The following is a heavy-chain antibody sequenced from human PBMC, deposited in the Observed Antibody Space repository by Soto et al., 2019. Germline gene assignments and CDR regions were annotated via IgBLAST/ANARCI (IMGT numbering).Heavy chain of an antibody. V-gene: IGHV4-31*03. CDR3: ARAALYNRGHCWFDP. Sequence: SETLCITCIFSVDYISTDDHYWSWIRQHPGRGLEWIGYIYHGGTTYYNPSLESRVTISIDTSENHFSLRLNSVTVADTAVYYCARAALYNRGHCWFDPWGQGTMVTGSS. CDR1: VDYISTDDHY. J-gene: IGHJ5*02. CDR2: IYHGGTT. D-gene: IGHD1-1*01.